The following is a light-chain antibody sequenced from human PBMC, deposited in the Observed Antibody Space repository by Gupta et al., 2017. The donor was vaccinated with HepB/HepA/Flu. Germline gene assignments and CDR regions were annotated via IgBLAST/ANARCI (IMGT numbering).Light chain of an antibody. J-gene: IGLJ2*01. Sequence: SALTQPPSAHGSPGQSVTFSCTGTSSAVGGYNYVSWYQQHPGKAPELMIYEVSKRPSGVPDRFSGSKSGNTASLTVSGLQAEDEADYYCSSNAGSNNLIFGGGTKLTVL. V-gene: IGLV2-8*01. CDR1: SSAVGGYNY. CDR2: EVS. CDR3: SSNAGSNNLI.